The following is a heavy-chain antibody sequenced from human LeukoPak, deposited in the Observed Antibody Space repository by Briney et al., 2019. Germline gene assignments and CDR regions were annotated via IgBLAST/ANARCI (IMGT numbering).Heavy chain of an antibody. Sequence: PGGSLRLSCAASGFSVTGNDMSWVRQAPGKGLEWVSPIYAGGGGGPHYADPVRGRFTGSRDDSKNTLDLQMNSLQPDDTAVYYCLRQGVGSPPRWGQGTLVTVSS. V-gene: IGHV3-53*05. D-gene: IGHD1-26*01. J-gene: IGHJ4*02. CDR1: GFSVTGND. CDR2: IYAGGGGGP. CDR3: LRQGVGSPPR.